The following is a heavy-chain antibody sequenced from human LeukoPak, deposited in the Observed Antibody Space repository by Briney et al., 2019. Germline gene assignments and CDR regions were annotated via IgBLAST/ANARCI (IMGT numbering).Heavy chain of an antibody. CDR3: AKFQLYCSSTSCYSLGIFDY. D-gene: IGHD2-2*01. CDR2: ISGSGGST. V-gene: IGHV3-23*01. CDR1: GFTFSSYV. Sequence: GGSLRLSCAASGFTFSSYVMSWVRQAPGKGLEWVSAISGSGGSTYYADSVKGRFTISRDNSKNTLYLQMNSLRAEDTAVYYCAKFQLYCSSTSCYSLGIFDYWGQGTLVTVSS. J-gene: IGHJ4*02.